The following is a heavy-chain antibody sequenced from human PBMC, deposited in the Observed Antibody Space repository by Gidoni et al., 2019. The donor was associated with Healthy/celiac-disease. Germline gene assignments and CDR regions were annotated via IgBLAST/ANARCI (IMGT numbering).Heavy chain of an antibody. Sequence: QVQLVESGGGLVKPGVSLRLSCAASGVTFSYYYMSWIRQGPGKGLEWVSYISSSGSTIYYADSVKGRFTISRDNAKNSLYLQMNSLRAEDTAVYYCARARIYCSGGSCYFDYWGQGTLVTVSS. CDR1: GVTFSYYY. J-gene: IGHJ4*02. V-gene: IGHV3-11*01. CDR3: ARARIYCSGGSCYFDY. CDR2: ISSSGSTI. D-gene: IGHD2-15*01.